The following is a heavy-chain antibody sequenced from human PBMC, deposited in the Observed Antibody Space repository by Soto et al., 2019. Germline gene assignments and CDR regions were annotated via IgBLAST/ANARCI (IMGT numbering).Heavy chain of an antibody. CDR2: IHVSGKT. CDR1: GDSINNYY. D-gene: IGHD3-3*01. CDR3: AGPSRDFWNGYPYYYGVDV. V-gene: IGHV4-4*07. Sequence: PSETLSLTCTVSGDSINNYYWSWIRQPAGKGLEWIGRIHVSGKTNYNPSLKSRVTMSLDMSKNHFSLRLSSVTAADTAVYYCAGPSRDFWNGYPYYYGVDVWGQGTTVTVSS. J-gene: IGHJ6*02.